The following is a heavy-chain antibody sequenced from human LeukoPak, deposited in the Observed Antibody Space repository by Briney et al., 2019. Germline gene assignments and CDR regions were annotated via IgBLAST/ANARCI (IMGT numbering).Heavy chain of an antibody. CDR1: GFSLSNYW. V-gene: IGHV3-7*01. Sequence: PGGTLRLSCAASGFSLSNYWTSWVRQAPGKGLEWVANISQDGSDKYYVDSVTGRFTTSKDNAKNSVYLQMTRLRPEDTAIYYCAWYGVTHGLDVWGQGTTVTVSS. CDR2: ISQDGSDK. J-gene: IGHJ6*02. D-gene: IGHD3-10*01. CDR3: AWYGVTHGLDV.